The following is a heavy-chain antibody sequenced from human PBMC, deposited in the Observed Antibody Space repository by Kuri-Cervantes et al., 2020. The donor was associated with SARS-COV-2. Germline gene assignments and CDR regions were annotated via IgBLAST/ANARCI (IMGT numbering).Heavy chain of an antibody. V-gene: IGHV4-4*02. CDR1: GASISSSNW. CDR3: AMLYYGDYGGFDY. Sequence: SETLSLTCAVSGASISSSNWWSWVRQPPGKGLEWIGEIYHSGRTNYNPSLKSRVTISVDKPKNQFSLKLSSVTAADTAEYYCAMLYYGDYGGFDYWGQGTLVTVSS. CDR2: IYHSGRT. J-gene: IGHJ4*02. D-gene: IGHD4-17*01.